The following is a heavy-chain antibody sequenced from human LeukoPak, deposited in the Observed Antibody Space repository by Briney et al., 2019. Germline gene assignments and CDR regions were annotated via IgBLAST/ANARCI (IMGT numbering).Heavy chain of an antibody. D-gene: IGHD6-19*01. Sequence: ASVKVSCKASGGTFSSYAISWVRQAPGQGLEWMGRIIPILGIANYAQKFQGRVTITADKSTSTAYMELSSLRSEDTAVYYCARGAGSSGCFDYWGQGTLVTVSS. CDR2: IIPILGIA. CDR1: GGTFSSYA. J-gene: IGHJ4*02. V-gene: IGHV1-69*04. CDR3: ARGAGSSGCFDY.